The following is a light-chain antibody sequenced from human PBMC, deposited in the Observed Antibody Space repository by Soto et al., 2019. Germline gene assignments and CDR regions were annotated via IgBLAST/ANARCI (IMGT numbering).Light chain of an antibody. CDR1: SSNIGAGFD. CDR2: GNN. Sequence: QSVLTQPPSVSGAPGQRVTISCTGSSSNIGAGFDVHWYQQFPGTAPRLLMYGNNNRPSGVPDRFSGSKSGTSASLAITGLQAEDEADYYGQSYDISLSAASPSWVFGGGTKVTVL. V-gene: IGLV1-40*01. J-gene: IGLJ3*02. CDR3: QSYDISLSAASPSWV.